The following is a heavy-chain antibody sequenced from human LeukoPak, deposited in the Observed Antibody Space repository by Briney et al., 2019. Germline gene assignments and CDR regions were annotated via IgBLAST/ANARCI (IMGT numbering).Heavy chain of an antibody. CDR1: GYTFTSYY. Sequence: SXXVSCKASGYTFTSYYMHWVRQAPGQGLEWMGIISPSGGSTSYAQKFQGRVTMTRDTSTSTVYMELSSLRSEDTAVYYCARLSAPFDYWGQGTLVTVSS. CDR3: ARLSAPFDY. J-gene: IGHJ4*02. V-gene: IGHV1-46*01. CDR2: ISPSGGST. D-gene: IGHD6-25*01.